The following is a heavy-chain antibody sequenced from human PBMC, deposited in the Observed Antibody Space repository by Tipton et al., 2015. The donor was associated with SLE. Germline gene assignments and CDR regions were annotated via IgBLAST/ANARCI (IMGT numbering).Heavy chain of an antibody. CDR3: ARGGRFLEWLTY. CDR2: INHSGST. CDR1: GDSINSNHR. D-gene: IGHD3-3*01. V-gene: IGHV4-4*02. Sequence: GLVKPSGTLSLTCAVSGDSINSNHRWSWVRQPPGKGLEWIGEINHSGSTNYNPSLKSRVTISVDTSKNQFSLKLSSVTAADTAVYYCARGGRFLEWLTYWGQGTLVTVSS. J-gene: IGHJ4*02.